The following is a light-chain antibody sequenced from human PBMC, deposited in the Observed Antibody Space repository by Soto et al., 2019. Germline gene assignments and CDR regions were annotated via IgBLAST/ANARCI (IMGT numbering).Light chain of an antibody. CDR3: QAWDSSTARYV. CDR2: QDS. CDR1: KLGDKY. J-gene: IGLJ1*01. V-gene: IGLV3-1*01. Sequence: SSELTQPPSVSVSPGQTASITCSGDKLGDKYACWYQQKPGQSPVLVIYQDSKRPSGIPERFSGSNSGNTATLTISGTQAMDEADYYCQAWDSSTARYVFGTGTKVTVL.